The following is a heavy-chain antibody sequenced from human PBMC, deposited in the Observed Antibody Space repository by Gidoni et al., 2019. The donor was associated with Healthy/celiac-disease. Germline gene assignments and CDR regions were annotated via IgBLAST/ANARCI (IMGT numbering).Heavy chain of an antibody. CDR2: IYPGDSDT. CDR1: GYSFTSYW. J-gene: IGHJ5*02. D-gene: IGHD2-2*01. CDR3: ARHGGYCSSTSCYGPGFDP. Sequence: EVQLVQSGAEVKKPGESLKISCKGSGYSFTSYWIGWVRQQPGKGLEWRGIIYPGDSDTRYSPSFQGQVPISADKSISTAYLQWSSLKASDTAMYYCARHGGYCSSTSCYGPGFDPWGQGTLVTVSS. V-gene: IGHV5-51*01.